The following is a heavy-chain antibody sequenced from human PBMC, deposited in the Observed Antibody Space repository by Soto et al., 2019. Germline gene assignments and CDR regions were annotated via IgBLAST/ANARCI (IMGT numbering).Heavy chain of an antibody. CDR3: AKGAQYCSSTSCYLWFTDY. CDR1: GFTFSSYA. Sequence: GESLKISCAASGFTFSSYAMSWVRQAPGKGLEWVSAISGSGGSTYYADSVKGRFTISRDNSKNTLYLQMNSLRAEDTAVYYCAKGAQYCSSTSCYLWFTDYWGQGTLVTVSS. D-gene: IGHD2-2*01. CDR2: ISGSGGST. J-gene: IGHJ4*02. V-gene: IGHV3-23*01.